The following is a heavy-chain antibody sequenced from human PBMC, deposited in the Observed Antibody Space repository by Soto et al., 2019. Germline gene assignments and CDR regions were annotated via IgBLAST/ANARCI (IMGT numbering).Heavy chain of an antibody. CDR3: TRANRYSEY. D-gene: IGHD5-12*01. CDR1: GVSISNNY. V-gene: IGHV4-59*01. Sequence: QVQLQESGPGLVKPSETLSLTCTVSGVSISNNYWSWIRQPPGKGLEWIGYIYYNGNTNYSPSLKSRVTMSVDTSRNQISLKLTTVTAADTAVYYCTRANRYSEYWGQGTLVTVSS. CDR2: IYYNGNT. J-gene: IGHJ4*02.